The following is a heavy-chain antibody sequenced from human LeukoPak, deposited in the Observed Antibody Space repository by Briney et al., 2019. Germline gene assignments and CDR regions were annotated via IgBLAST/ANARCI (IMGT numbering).Heavy chain of an antibody. Sequence: SDTLSLTCTVSGGSNSISSYHWGWVRQPPGKGLELNGSIYYSGSTYYNPSLKSRVTISVDTSKYQFSLKLSSVTAADTAVYYCARAQVVPAAIGWFDPWGQGTLVTVSS. CDR1: GGSNSISSYH. CDR2: IYYSGST. V-gene: IGHV4-39*07. CDR3: ARAQVVPAAIGWFDP. J-gene: IGHJ5*02. D-gene: IGHD2-2*01.